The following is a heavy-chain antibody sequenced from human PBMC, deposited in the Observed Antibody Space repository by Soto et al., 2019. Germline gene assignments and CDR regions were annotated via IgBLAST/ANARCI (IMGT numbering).Heavy chain of an antibody. CDR3: AREKRITMTQDY. D-gene: IGHD3-22*01. CDR1: DYTFTSFG. CDR2: INGYNGNT. Sequence: WASVKVSCKTSDYTFTSFGITWVRQAPGQGLEWMGWINGYNGNTNYAQKFQGRVTMTTDTSTSTAYMELRSLRSDDTAVYYCAREKRITMTQDYWGQGTLVTSP. J-gene: IGHJ4*02. V-gene: IGHV1-18*04.